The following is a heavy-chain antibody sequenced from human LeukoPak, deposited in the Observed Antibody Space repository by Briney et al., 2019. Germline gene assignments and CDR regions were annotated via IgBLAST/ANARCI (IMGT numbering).Heavy chain of an antibody. CDR2: INWNGDNI. V-gene: IGHV3-20*04. Sequence: GGSLRLSCAASGFIFDNYDMSWVRQAPGKGLEWVSAINWNGDNIGYADSVKGRFTISRDNAKNSLYLQMNGLIAEDTALSYCVSLVATSDYYYYMDVWGKGTTVTVSS. D-gene: IGHD5-12*01. CDR3: VSLVATSDYYYYMDV. CDR1: GFIFDNYD. J-gene: IGHJ6*03.